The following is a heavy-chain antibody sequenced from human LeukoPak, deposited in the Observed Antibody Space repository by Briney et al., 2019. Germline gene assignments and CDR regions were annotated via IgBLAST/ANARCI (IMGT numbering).Heavy chain of an antibody. J-gene: IGHJ6*02. D-gene: IGHD6-13*01. CDR2: INAGNGNT. V-gene: IGHV1-3*01. CDR1: GYTFTSYA. Sequence: ASVKVSCKASGYTFTSYAMHWVRQAPGQRLEWMGWINAGNGNTKYSQKFQGRVTITRDTSASTAYMELSRLRSDDTAVYYCARASSSSSSWTYYYGMDVWGQGTTVTVSS. CDR3: ARASSSSSSWTYYYGMDV.